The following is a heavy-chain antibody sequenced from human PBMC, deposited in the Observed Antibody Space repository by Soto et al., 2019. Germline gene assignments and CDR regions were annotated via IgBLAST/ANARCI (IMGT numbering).Heavy chain of an antibody. CDR1: GFTFSSYG. Sequence: QVQLVESGGGVVQPGRSLRLSCAASGFTFSSYGMHWVRQAPGKGLEWVAVISYDGSNKYYADSVKGRFTISRVNSKNTLYLQMNSLRAEDTAVYYCAKSFRAGTEGYYFGYWGQGTLVTVSS. V-gene: IGHV3-30*18. CDR2: ISYDGSNK. CDR3: AKSFRAGTEGYYFGY. J-gene: IGHJ4*02. D-gene: IGHD6-19*01.